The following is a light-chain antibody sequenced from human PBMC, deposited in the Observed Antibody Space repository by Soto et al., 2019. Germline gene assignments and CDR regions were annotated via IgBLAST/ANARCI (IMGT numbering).Light chain of an antibody. Sequence: QSALTQPASVSGSPGQSITISCTGTSSDVGGYKYVSWYQQHPGKAPKLMIYEVSNRPSGVSNRFSGSKSGNTASLTISGLQAEDEADYSCRSYTSSSTRVFGGGTKLTVL. J-gene: IGLJ3*02. V-gene: IGLV2-14*01. CDR1: SSDVGGYKY. CDR3: RSYTSSSTRV. CDR2: EVS.